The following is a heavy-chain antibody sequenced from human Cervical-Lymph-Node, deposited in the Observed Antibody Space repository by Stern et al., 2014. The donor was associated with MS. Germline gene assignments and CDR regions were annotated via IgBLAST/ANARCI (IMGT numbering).Heavy chain of an antibody. Sequence: QVQLQESGPGLVKPSETLSLTCTVSGGSISSYYLSWLRQPPGKGLEWVGHIYYSGSTNYNPSLKSRVTISVDTSKNQFSLKLSAVTAADTAVYYCARVIAARPGSNWFDPWGQGTLVTVSS. J-gene: IGHJ5*02. V-gene: IGHV4-59*01. CDR2: IYYSGST. D-gene: IGHD6-6*01. CDR1: GGSISSYY. CDR3: ARVIAARPGSNWFDP.